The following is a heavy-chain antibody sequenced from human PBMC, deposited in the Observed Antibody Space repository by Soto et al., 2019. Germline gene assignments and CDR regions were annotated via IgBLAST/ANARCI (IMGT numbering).Heavy chain of an antibody. CDR1: GFTFSSYA. CDR3: AKIGAAAGTHYYYYYMDV. D-gene: IGHD6-13*01. Sequence: GGSLRLSCAASGFTFSSYAMSWVRQAPGKGLEWVSAISGSGGSTYYADSVKGRFTISRDNSKNTLYLQMNSLRAEDTAVYYYAKIGAAAGTHYYYYYMDVGGKGTKVTFPS. J-gene: IGHJ6*03. CDR2: ISGSGGST. V-gene: IGHV3-23*01.